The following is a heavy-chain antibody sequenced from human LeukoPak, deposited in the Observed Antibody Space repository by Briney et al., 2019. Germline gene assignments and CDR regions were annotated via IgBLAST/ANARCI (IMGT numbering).Heavy chain of an antibody. CDR2: IYYSGST. V-gene: IGHV4-30-4*01. CDR1: GGSISSGDYY. Sequence: SETLSLTCTVSGGSISSGDYYWSWIRQPPGKGLEWIGYIYYSGSTYYDPSLKSRVTMPVDTSKNQFSLRLTSVTAADTAVYYCARARYTGSYSLFDYWGQGTLVTVSS. CDR3: ARARYTGSYSLFDY. J-gene: IGHJ4*02. D-gene: IGHD1-26*01.